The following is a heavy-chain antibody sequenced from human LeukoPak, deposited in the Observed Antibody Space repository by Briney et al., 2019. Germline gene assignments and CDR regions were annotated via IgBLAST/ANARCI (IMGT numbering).Heavy chain of an antibody. D-gene: IGHD5-12*01. CDR1: GGSFSGYY. V-gene: IGHV4-34*01. J-gene: IGHJ4*02. CDR2: INHSGST. CDR3: ARSNPAVDIVATEPFDY. Sequence: PSETLSLTCAVYGGSFSGYYWSWIRQPPGKGLEWIGEINHSGSTNYNPSLKSRVTISVDTSKNQFSLKLSSVTAADTAVYYCARSNPAVDIVATEPFDYWGQGTLVTVSS.